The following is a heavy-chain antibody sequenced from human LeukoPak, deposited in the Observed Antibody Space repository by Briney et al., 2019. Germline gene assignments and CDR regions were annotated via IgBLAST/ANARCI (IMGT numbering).Heavy chain of an antibody. J-gene: IGHJ4*02. Sequence: ASVKVSCKASGYTFTRYYMHWVRPGPGQGLELVGLINPNSGGTNYSQKFQGRVTMTRDTSISTAYMELSRLRSEDTAVYYRAKDLVGSGSYLGYWGQGTLVTVS. CDR3: AKDLVGSGSYLGY. D-gene: IGHD1-26*01. CDR2: INPNSGGT. V-gene: IGHV1-2*02. CDR1: GYTFTRYY.